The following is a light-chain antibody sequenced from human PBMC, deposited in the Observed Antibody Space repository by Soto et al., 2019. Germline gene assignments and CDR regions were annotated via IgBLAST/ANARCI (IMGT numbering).Light chain of an antibody. CDR1: QGIGDT. CDR2: DTS. Sequence: EVVLTQSPATLSVSPGEGVTLSCRASQGIGDTLAWYQHKPGQTPRLLIYDTSARATGIPTRFSGSGSGTDFTLTISSLEPEDLAVYYCQQRGNRPPWTFGQGTKVDIK. V-gene: IGKV3-11*01. J-gene: IGKJ1*01. CDR3: QQRGNRPPWT.